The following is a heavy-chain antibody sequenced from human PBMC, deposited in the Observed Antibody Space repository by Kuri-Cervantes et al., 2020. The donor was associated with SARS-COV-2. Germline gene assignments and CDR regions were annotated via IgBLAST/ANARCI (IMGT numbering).Heavy chain of an antibody. CDR1: GGSISSSSYY. Sequence: ESLKISCTVSGGSISSSSYYWGWLRQPPGKGLEWIGSIYYSRSTYYSPSLQSRVTISVNTSKKQFSLRLNSVTAADTAVYYCARSRPIPGGYCFDYWGLGTLVTVSS. J-gene: IGHJ4*02. CDR3: ARSRPIPGGYCFDY. CDR2: IYYSRST. V-gene: IGHV4-39*07. D-gene: IGHD2-21*01.